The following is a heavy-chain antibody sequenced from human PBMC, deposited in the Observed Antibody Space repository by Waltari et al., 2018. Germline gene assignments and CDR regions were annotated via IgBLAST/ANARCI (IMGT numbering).Heavy chain of an antibody. CDR3: ARPHRADPRPPNWFDP. Sequence: LQLQESGPGLVKPSETLSLTCTVSGGSISSSSYYWGWIRQPPGKGLKWVANIKQDGSEKYYVDSVKGRFTISRDNAKNSLYLQMNSLRAEDTAVYYCARPHRADPRPPNWFDPWGQGTLVTVSS. CDR1: GGSISSSSYY. D-gene: IGHD3-10*01. J-gene: IGHJ5*02. V-gene: IGHV3-7*03. CDR2: IKQDGSEK.